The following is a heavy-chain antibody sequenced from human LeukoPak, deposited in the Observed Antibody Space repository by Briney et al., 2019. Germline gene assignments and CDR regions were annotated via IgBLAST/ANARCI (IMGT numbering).Heavy chain of an antibody. CDR3: ARRGYCSSTSCYAFDI. D-gene: IGHD2-2*01. CDR2: FYPGDSDT. Sequence: GESLKISCKGSGYSFTSYWIGWVRQMPGKGLEWMGIFYPGDSDTRYSPSFQGQVTISADKSISTAYLQWSSLKASDTAMYYCARRGYCSSTSCYAFDIWGQGTMVTVSS. V-gene: IGHV5-51*01. J-gene: IGHJ3*02. CDR1: GYSFTSYW.